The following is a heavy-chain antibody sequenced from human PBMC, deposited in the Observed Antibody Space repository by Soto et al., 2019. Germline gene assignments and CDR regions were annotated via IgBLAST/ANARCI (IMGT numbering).Heavy chain of an antibody. CDR1: GYSFTGYF. D-gene: IGHD4-17*01. Sequence: QVQLVQSGVEVKKPGASVKVSCKASGYSFTGYFMHWVRQAPGQGLEWMGWISPNTGATNSADNFQGRVTMTRDTSINTAYMELSSLTADDTAVYYCAREPYGDGNWFDSWGQGTLVTVSS. CDR2: ISPNTGAT. V-gene: IGHV1-2*07. CDR3: AREPYGDGNWFDS. J-gene: IGHJ5*01.